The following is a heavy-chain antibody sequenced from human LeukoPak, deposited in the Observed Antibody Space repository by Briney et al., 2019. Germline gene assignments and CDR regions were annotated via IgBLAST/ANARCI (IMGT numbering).Heavy chain of an antibody. Sequence: SETLSLTCAVYGGSFSGYYWSWIRQPPGKGLEWIGEINHSGSTNYNPSLKSRVTISVDTSKNQFSLKLSSVTAADTAVYYCARGRGGYYDSSGYRLFYYYYYMDVWGKGTTVTVSS. V-gene: IGHV4-34*01. CDR2: INHSGST. J-gene: IGHJ6*03. CDR3: ARGRGGYYDSSGYRLFYYYYYMDV. CDR1: GGSFSGYY. D-gene: IGHD3-22*01.